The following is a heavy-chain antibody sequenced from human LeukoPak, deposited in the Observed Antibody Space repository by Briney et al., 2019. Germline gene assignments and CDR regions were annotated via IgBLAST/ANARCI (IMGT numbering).Heavy chain of an antibody. CDR3: ANLGGQLVPDGYYYYYYMDV. V-gene: IGHV3-9*01. Sequence: GGSLRLSCAASGFTFCSYWMSWVRQAPGKGLEWVSGISWNSGSIGYADSVKGRFTISRDNAKNSLYLQMNSLRAEDTAVYYCANLGGQLVPDGYYYYYYMDVWGKGTTVTVSS. D-gene: IGHD6-13*01. CDR1: GFTFCSYW. J-gene: IGHJ6*03. CDR2: ISWNSGSI.